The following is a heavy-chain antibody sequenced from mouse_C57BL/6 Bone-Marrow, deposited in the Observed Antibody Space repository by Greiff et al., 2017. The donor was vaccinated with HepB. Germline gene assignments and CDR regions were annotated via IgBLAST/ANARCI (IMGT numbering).Heavy chain of an antibody. CDR1: GYSFTGYY. CDR3: ARGYYYGSSYGYFDV. Sequence: EVQLQQSGPELVKPGASVKISCKASGYSFTGYYMNWVKQSPEKSLEWIGEINSSTGGTTYNQKFKAKATLTVDKSSSTAYMQLKSLTSEDSAVYYCARGYYYGSSYGYFDVWGTGTTVTVSS. J-gene: IGHJ1*03. V-gene: IGHV1-42*01. CDR2: INSSTGGT. D-gene: IGHD1-1*01.